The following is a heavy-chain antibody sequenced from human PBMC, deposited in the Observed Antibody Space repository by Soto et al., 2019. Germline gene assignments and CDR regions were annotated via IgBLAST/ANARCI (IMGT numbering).Heavy chain of an antibody. J-gene: IGHJ4*02. V-gene: IGHV1-18*01. Sequence: GASVKVSCKASGYTFTSYGISWVRQAPGQGLEWMGWISAYNGNTNYAQKLQGRVTMTTDTSTSTAYMELRSLRSEDTAVYYCAKDIVAAAGTTFDYWGQGTLVTVSS. D-gene: IGHD6-13*01. CDR3: AKDIVAAAGTTFDY. CDR2: ISAYNGNT. CDR1: GYTFTSYG.